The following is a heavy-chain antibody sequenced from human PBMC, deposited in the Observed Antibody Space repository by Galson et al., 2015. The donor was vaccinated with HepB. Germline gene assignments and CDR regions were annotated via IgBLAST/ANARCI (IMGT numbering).Heavy chain of an antibody. D-gene: IGHD2-15*01. Sequence: SLRPSCAASGFTFRSYAMSWGRQAPGKGLEWVPTISGIDDSTEYAAPVMGRFTLSRDNSKTTLYMQMNSLRAEDTAVYYCAKARAVLGYCSGGGCYADDYWGQGTLVTVSS. CDR2: ISGIDDST. J-gene: IGHJ4*02. V-gene: IGHV3-23*01. CDR1: GFTFRSYA. CDR3: AKARAVLGYCSGGGCYADDY.